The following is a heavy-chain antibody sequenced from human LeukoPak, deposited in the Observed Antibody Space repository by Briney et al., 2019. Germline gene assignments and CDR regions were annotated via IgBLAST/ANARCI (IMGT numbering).Heavy chain of an antibody. CDR3: AKASRARGNPDY. CDR2: ISGDGGST. CDR1: GFPFDDYA. V-gene: IGHV3-43*02. D-gene: IGHD4-23*01. Sequence: GGSLRLSCAASGFPFDDYAMHWVRHAPGKGLEWVSLISGDGGSTYYADSVKGRFTISRDNSKNSLYLQMNSLRTEDTALYYCAKASRARGNPDYWGQGTLVTVSS. J-gene: IGHJ4*02.